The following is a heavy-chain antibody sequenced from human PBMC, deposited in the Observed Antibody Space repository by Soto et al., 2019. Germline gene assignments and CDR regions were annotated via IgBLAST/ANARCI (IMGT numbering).Heavy chain of an antibody. V-gene: IGHV3-33*08. Sequence: GGSLRLSCAASGFTFSSYGMHWVRQAPGKGLEWVAVIWYDGSNKYYADSVKGRFTISRDNSKNTLYLQMNSLRAEDTAVYYCARENLDLGGDYWGQGTLVTVSS. CDR3: ARENLDLGGDY. CDR2: IWYDGSNK. CDR1: GFTFSSYG. D-gene: IGHD3-16*01. J-gene: IGHJ4*02.